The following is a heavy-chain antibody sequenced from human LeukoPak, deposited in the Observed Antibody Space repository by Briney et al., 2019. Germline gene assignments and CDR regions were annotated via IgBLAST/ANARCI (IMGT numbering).Heavy chain of an antibody. J-gene: IGHJ4*02. CDR1: GFSFSSFS. CDR2: ISGGSSFT. CDR3: ARDLGYSSGPNY. V-gene: IGHV3-21*01. Sequence: GGSLRLSCAASGFSFSSFSMNWVRQAPGKGLEWVSYISGGSSFTYYVDSVKGRFTICRDNAKNSLYLQMNSLRAEDTAVYYCARDLGYSSGPNYWGQGTRVTVSS. D-gene: IGHD6-19*01.